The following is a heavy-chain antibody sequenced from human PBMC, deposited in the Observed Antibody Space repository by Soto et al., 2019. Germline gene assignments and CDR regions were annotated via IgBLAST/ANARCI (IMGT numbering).Heavy chain of an antibody. V-gene: IGHV5-51*01. J-gene: IGHJ5*02. CDR1: GYNFTNYW. CDR2: IYPSDSDT. D-gene: IGHD4-17*01. Sequence: GESLKTSCHGSGYNFTNYWIAWVRQMPGKGLEYMGIIYPSDSDTRYSPSFQGQVTISADKSISTAYLQWSSLKASDTAIYYCARHGFYGDFSSNYFDPWGQGTLVTVSS. CDR3: ARHGFYGDFSSNYFDP.